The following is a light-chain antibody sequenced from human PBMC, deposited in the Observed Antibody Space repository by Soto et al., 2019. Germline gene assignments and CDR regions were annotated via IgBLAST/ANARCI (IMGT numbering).Light chain of an antibody. Sequence: QAVVTQPPSVSGAPGQRVTISCTGSSSNIGAGYDVHWYQQLPGTAPKLLIYGNSNRPSGVPDRFSGSKSGTSASLAITGLQAEDEADYYCQFYDSSLSAVVFGGGTKVTVL. CDR3: QFYDSSLSAVV. CDR2: GNS. CDR1: SSNIGAGYD. V-gene: IGLV1-40*01. J-gene: IGLJ2*01.